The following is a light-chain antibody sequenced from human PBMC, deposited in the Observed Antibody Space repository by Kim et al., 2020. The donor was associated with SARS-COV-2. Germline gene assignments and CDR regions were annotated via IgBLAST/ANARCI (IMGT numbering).Light chain of an antibody. V-gene: IGLV1-51*01. J-gene: IGLJ3*02. CDR2: DNN. CDR1: SSNIGINY. Sequence: QSVLTQPPSVSAAPGQKVTISCSGSSSNIGINYVSWYQQLPGTAPKLLIYDNNKRPSGIPDRFSGSKSGTSATLGITGLQTGDEADYYCGTWDSSLSAVWVFGGGTQLTVL. CDR3: GTWDSSLSAVWV.